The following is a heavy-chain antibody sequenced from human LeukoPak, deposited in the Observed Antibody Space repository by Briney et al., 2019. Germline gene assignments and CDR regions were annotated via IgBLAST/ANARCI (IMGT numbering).Heavy chain of an antibody. Sequence: PGGSLRLSCAASGFTFSSYGMHWVRQAPGKGLEWVAAISGSGGSTYYADSVKGRFTISRDNSKNTLYLQMNSLRAEDTAVYYCAKDHTDYGDYVFDYWGQGTLVTVSS. V-gene: IGHV3-23*01. CDR1: GFTFSSYG. D-gene: IGHD4-17*01. J-gene: IGHJ4*02. CDR2: ISGSGGST. CDR3: AKDHTDYGDYVFDY.